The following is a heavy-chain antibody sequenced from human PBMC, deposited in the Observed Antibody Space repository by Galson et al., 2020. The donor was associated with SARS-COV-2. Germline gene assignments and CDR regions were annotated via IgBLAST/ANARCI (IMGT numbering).Heavy chain of an antibody. J-gene: IGHJ6*04. CDR2: TSFSGST. CDR1: GVSIISTGSY. CDR3: VRDRAGVHGMDV. V-gene: IGHV4-39*06. Sequence: ETLSLTCSVSGVSIISTGSYWGWLRQPPGKGLEWIGTTSFSGSTYYNSSLKSRLSISLDTSKNHPALRLTSVTAADPAVYDCVRDRAGVHGMDVWGEGNAVIVSS. D-gene: IGHD6-6*01.